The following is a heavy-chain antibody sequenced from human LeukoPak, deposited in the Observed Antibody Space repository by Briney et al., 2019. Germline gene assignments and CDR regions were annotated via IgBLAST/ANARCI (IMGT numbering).Heavy chain of an antibody. Sequence: GGSLRLSCAASGFTFSSYSMNWVRQAPGKGLEWVSAISGSGDSTYHGDSVKGRFTISRDNSKNTLYLQMNSLRAEDTAVYYCAKTRPLDSSSWSHGDYWGQGTLVTVSS. CDR3: AKTRPLDSSSWSHGDY. V-gene: IGHV3-23*01. D-gene: IGHD6-13*01. CDR1: GFTFSSYS. J-gene: IGHJ4*02. CDR2: ISGSGDST.